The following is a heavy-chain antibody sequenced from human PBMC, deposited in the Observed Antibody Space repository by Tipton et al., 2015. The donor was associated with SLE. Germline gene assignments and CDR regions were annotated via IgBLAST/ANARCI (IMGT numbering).Heavy chain of an antibody. CDR3: AAKWDLPLDY. V-gene: IGHV3-7*01. CDR1: GFTFSSYW. CDR2: IKQDGSEK. J-gene: IGHJ4*02. D-gene: IGHD1-26*01. Sequence: SLRLSCAASGFTFSSYWMSWVRQAPGKGLEWVANIKQDGSEKYYADSVKGRFSISRDNAKNSLHLQMNSLRAEDTGVYYCAAKWDLPLDYWGQGTLVIVSS.